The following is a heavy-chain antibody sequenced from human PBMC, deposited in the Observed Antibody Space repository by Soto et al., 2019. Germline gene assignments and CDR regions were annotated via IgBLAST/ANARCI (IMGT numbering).Heavy chain of an antibody. Sequence: GGSLRLSCAASGFTFSSYSMNWVRQAPGKGLEWVSYISSSSSTIYYADSVKGRFTISRDNAKNSLYLQMNSLKASDTAMYYCARFSATGCDYWGQGTLVTVSS. D-gene: IGHD6-19*01. J-gene: IGHJ4*02. V-gene: IGHV3-48*01. CDR3: ARFSATGCDY. CDR2: ISSSSSTI. CDR1: GFTFSSYS.